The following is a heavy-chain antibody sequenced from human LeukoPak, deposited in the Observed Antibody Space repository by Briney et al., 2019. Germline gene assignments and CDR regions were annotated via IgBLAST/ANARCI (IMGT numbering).Heavy chain of an antibody. Sequence: GGSLRLSCAASGFTFSSYAMSWVRQAPGKGLEWVSGISGSGGGTYYADSVKGRFTISRDNSKNTLYLQMNNLRAEDTAVYYCARDQSSSTLDYWGQGTLITVSS. J-gene: IGHJ4*02. V-gene: IGHV3-23*01. CDR2: ISGSGGGT. CDR1: GFTFSSYA. CDR3: ARDQSSSTLDY. D-gene: IGHD6-13*01.